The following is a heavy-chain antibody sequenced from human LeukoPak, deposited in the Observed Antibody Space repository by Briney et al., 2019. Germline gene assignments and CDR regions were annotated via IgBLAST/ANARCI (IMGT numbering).Heavy chain of an antibody. V-gene: IGHV4-38-2*01. D-gene: IGHD3-3*01. CDR2: ISHGGST. CDR1: GSSISSDYY. CDR3: AGAPYNLWSTYLDY. Sequence: SETLSLTCAVSGSSISSDYYWGWIRQPPGKGLEWIGSISHGGSTYYSPSLKSRLTISVDTSKNQFSLNLSSVTAADTAVYYCAGAPYNLWSTYLDYWGQGTLVTVSS. J-gene: IGHJ4*02.